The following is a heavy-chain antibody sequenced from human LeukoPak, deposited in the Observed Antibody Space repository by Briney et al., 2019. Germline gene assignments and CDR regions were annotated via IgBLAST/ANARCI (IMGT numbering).Heavy chain of an antibody. Sequence: GGSLRLSCAASGFTFSSYEMNWVRQAPGKGLEWVSYISSSSNTIYFADSVKGRFTISRDNAKNSLYLQMNSLRAEDTAVYYCARPIAAPLSFYGMDVWGQGTTVTVSS. V-gene: IGHV3-48*03. D-gene: IGHD6-6*01. J-gene: IGHJ6*02. CDR3: ARPIAAPLSFYGMDV. CDR1: GFTFSSYE. CDR2: ISSSSNTI.